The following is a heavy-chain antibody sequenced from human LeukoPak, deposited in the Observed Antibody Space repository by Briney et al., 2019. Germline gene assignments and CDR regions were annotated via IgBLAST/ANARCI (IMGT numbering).Heavy chain of an antibody. V-gene: IGHV1-8*01. CDR1: GYTFTSYD. Sequence: EASVKVSCKASGYTFTSYDINWVRQATGQGLEWMGWMNPNSGNTGYAQKFQGRATMTRNTSISTAYMELSSLRSEDTAVYYCARDYDILTGGDYWGQGTLVTVSS. D-gene: IGHD3-9*01. J-gene: IGHJ4*02. CDR2: MNPNSGNT. CDR3: ARDYDILTGGDY.